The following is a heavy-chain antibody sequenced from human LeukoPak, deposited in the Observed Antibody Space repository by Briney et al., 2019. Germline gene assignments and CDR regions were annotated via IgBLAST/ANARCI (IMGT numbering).Heavy chain of an antibody. J-gene: IGHJ3*02. V-gene: IGHV3-9*01. CDR3: ARLRAFDI. CDR2: ISWNSGSI. Sequence: GGSLRLSCAASGFTFDDYAMHWVRQGPGKGLEWVSGISWNSGSIGYADSVKGRFTISRDNAKNSLYLQMNSLRAEDTAVYYCARLRAFDIWGQGTMVTVSS. CDR1: GFTFDDYA.